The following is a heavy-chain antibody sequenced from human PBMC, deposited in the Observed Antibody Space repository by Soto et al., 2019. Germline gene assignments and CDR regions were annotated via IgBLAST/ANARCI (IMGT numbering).Heavy chain of an antibody. CDR1: GFSFSDYS. J-gene: IGHJ4*02. V-gene: IGHV3-48*02. D-gene: IGHD2-21*02. Sequence: LVESGGALVYPGGSLRLSCIASGFSFSDYSMNWVRQAPGKGLQWVSYISSSSDKTYYADSVKGRFTVSGDNAKNALFLEMNSLRDDDTATYYCARLPKGSLVTAWGQGTRVTVSS. CDR3: ARLPKGSLVTA. CDR2: ISSSSDKT.